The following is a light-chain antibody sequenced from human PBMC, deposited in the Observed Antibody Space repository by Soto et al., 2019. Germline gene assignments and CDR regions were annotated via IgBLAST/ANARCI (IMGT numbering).Light chain of an antibody. CDR3: QKYKSAPLT. CDR1: QVISNF. Sequence: DIQMTQSPSSLSASVGDRVTITCRASQVISNFLAWYQQKPGKVPKLLIYAASTLQSGVPSRFSGSGSGTDFTLTISSLQPEDFATYYCQKYKSAPLTFGGGTKVEIK. V-gene: IGKV1-27*01. J-gene: IGKJ4*01. CDR2: AAS.